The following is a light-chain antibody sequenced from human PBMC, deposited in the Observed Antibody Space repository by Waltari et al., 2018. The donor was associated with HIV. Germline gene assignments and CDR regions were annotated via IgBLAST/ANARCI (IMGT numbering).Light chain of an antibody. CDR3: QVWDRSSDQVI. V-gene: IGLV3-21*04. CDR1: NIESKS. J-gene: IGLJ2*01. CDR2: FDL. Sequence: YELTQPPSVSVAPGQTAMITCGGNNIESKSVQWYQQKPGQAPVLVIYFDLDRPSGIPERFSGSGDGNTATLTSSRVDAGDEADYYCQVWDRSSDQVIFGGGTKLTVL.